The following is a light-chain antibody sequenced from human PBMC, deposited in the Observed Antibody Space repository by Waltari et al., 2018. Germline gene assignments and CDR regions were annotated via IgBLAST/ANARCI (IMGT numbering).Light chain of an antibody. Sequence: QSALPQPASVSGSPGQSITISCTGTRSDIGTYHYLSWYQQYPGKAPKLMIYDVNKRPSGFSDRCSGSKSGNTASLTISGLQAEDEADYYCCSYTRSSTYVFGTGTQVTVL. J-gene: IGLJ1*01. CDR1: RSDIGTYHY. CDR2: DVN. V-gene: IGLV2-14*01. CDR3: CSYTRSSTYV.